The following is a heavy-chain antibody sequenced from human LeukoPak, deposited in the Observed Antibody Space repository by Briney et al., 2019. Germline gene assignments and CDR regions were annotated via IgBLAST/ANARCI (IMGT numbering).Heavy chain of an antibody. CDR3: ARAYYSDSSASYWYFDL. CDR1: GGSIRSSNW. J-gene: IGHJ2*01. V-gene: IGHV4-4*02. Sequence: SETLSLTCAVSGGSIRSSNWWSWVRQSPGKGLEWIGEIYHSGSTNYNPSLKSRVTISVDKSENRLSLKLTSVTAADTAVYYCARAYYSDSSASYWYFDLWGRGTLVTVSS. D-gene: IGHD3-22*01. CDR2: IYHSGST.